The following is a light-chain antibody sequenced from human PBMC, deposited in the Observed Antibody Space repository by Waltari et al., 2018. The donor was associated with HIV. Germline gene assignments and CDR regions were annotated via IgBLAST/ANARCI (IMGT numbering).Light chain of an antibody. Sequence: QSALTQPASVSGSPGQSITISCTGTSSDVGGYNLVSWYQQHPGKAPKLTIYEVSKRPSGVFNGCLGSKSGTTASLTFSGLQAEEGADYYCCAYAGGTTYVIFGGGTKLPVL. CDR2: EVS. V-gene: IGLV2-23*02. J-gene: IGLJ2*01. CDR1: SSDVGGYNL. CDR3: CAYAGGTTYVI.